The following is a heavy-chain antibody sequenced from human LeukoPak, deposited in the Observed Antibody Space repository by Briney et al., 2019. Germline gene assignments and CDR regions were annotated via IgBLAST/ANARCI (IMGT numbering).Heavy chain of an antibody. CDR3: ARGVLSGDYGRYFDY. D-gene: IGHD4-17*01. CDR1: GYTFTTYW. V-gene: IGHV1-2*02. CDR2: TNPTSGGT. J-gene: IGHJ4*02. Sequence: ASVKVSCQASGYTFTTYWIHWVRQAPGQGLEWMGCTNPTSGGTNYAQKFQGRVTMTRDTSISTAYMELSRLTSDDTAVYYCARGVLSGDYGRYFDYWGQGALVTVSS.